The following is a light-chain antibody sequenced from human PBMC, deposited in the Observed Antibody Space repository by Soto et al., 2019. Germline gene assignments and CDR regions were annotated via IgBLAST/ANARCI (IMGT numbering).Light chain of an antibody. J-gene: IGKJ1*01. Sequence: DIQMTQSPSSLSASVGDTISITCRSFQTISKSLNWYQQRPGTAPKLLIYHASTLESGVPSRFSGSGSGTEFTLTISSLQPDDFATYYCQQYNSYSFGQGTKVDIK. V-gene: IGKV1-5*01. CDR1: QTISKS. CDR3: QQYNSYS. CDR2: HAS.